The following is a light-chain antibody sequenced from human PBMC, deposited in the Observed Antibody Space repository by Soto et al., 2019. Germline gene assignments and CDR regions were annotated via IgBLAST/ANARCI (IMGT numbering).Light chain of an antibody. CDR2: AAS. J-gene: IGKJ1*01. CDR1: ESITSY. CDR3: QQTYSTPRT. Sequence: DIPMTQSPSSLSASVGDRVTVACRASESITSYLNWYQQQPGKAPKLLIYAASSLQSGVPSRFSGSGSGTDFTLTISSLQPEDSATYYCQQTYSTPRTFGQGTKVEIK. V-gene: IGKV1-39*01.